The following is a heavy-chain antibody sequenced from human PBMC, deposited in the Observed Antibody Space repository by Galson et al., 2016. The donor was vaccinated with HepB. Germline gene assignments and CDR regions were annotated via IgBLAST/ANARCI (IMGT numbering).Heavy chain of an antibody. V-gene: IGHV3-13*01. J-gene: IGHJ6*04. CDR1: GFIFSTHD. D-gene: IGHD2-2*01. Sequence: SLRLSCAASGFIFSTHDMHWVRQVTGKGLERVSGIETAGDTYYADSVKGRFTISRESGKNSVYLQMNSLNAGDTAVYYCARGKSLWTMPWNYGLDVWGKGTTVTVSS. CDR3: ARGKSLWTMPWNYGLDV. CDR2: IETAGDT.